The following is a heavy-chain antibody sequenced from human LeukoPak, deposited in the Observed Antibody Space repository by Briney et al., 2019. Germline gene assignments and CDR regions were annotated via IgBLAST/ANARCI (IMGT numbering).Heavy chain of an antibody. CDR2: IKSDGAGT. J-gene: IGHJ2*01. D-gene: IGHD5-18*01. Sequence: GGSLRLSCAASGFSFSSFWMHWVRQAPGKGLVWVSGIKSDGAGTSYVDSVKGRFTISRDNAKNTLYLQMNSLRAEDTAVYYCARFGYSYGSLWYFDLWGRGTLLTVSS. CDR1: GFSFSSFW. CDR3: ARFGYSYGSLWYFDL. V-gene: IGHV3-74*01.